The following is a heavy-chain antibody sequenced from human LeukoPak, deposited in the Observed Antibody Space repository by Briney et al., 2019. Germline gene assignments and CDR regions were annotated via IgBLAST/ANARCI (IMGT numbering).Heavy chain of an antibody. V-gene: IGHV1-69*05. CDR3: ARHYYGSGSYSPYYFDY. CDR2: IIPIFGTA. D-gene: IGHD3-10*01. CDR1: GGTFSSYA. Sequence: ASVKVSCKASGGTFSSYAISWVRQAPGQGLEWMGGIIPIFGTANYAQKFQGRATITTDESTSTAYMELSSLRSEDTAVYYCARHYYGSGSYSPYYFDYWGQGTLVTVSS. J-gene: IGHJ4*02.